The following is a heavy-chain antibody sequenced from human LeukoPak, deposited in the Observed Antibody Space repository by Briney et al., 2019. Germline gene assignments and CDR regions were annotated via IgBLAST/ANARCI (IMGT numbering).Heavy chain of an antibody. Sequence: PGGSLRLSCAASGFTFTTYWMTWVRQAPGKGLEWVANIKQDGNDKYYVDSVKGRFTISRDNARKSVYLQMNSLRAEDTAVYYCAELGITMIGGVWGKGTTVTISS. CDR1: GFTFTTYW. CDR3: AELGITMIGGV. J-gene: IGHJ6*04. V-gene: IGHV3-7*01. CDR2: IKQDGNDK. D-gene: IGHD3-10*02.